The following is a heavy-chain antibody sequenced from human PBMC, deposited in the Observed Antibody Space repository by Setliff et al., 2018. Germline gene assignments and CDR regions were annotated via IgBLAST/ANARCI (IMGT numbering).Heavy chain of an antibody. CDR3: ACPDILTGLFDY. V-gene: IGHV3-66*01. D-gene: IGHD3-9*01. CDR1: GFTFSRYW. Sequence: GGSLRLSCAASGFTFSRYWMSWVRQAPGKGLEWVSVIYSSGDTYTADSVRGRFIISRDNSKNSLYLQMNSLRAEDTAVYYCACPDILTGLFDYWGQGTLVTVSS. J-gene: IGHJ4*02. CDR2: IYSSGDT.